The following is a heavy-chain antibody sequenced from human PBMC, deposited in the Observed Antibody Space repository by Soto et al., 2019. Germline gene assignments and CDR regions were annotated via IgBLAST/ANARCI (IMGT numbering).Heavy chain of an antibody. CDR2: IIPIFGTA. V-gene: IGHV1-69*12. Sequence: QVQLVQSGAEVKKPGSSVKVSCKASGGTFSSYAISWVRQAPGQGLEWMGGIIPIFGTANYAQKFQGRVTITADESTNTAYMELSSLRSEDTAVYYSARDGYNYRNFDLWGRGTLVTVSS. D-gene: IGHD5-12*01. J-gene: IGHJ2*01. CDR1: GGTFSSYA. CDR3: ARDGYNYRNFDL.